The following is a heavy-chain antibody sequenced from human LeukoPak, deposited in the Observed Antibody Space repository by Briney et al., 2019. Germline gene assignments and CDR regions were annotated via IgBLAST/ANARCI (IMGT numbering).Heavy chain of an antibody. D-gene: IGHD4-17*01. CDR2: INHSGST. CDR1: GGSFSGYY. J-gene: IGHJ1*01. V-gene: IGHV4-34*01. CDR3: ATLTVTTNGKYFQH. Sequence: SETLSLTCAVYGGSFSGYYWSWIRQPPGKGLEWIGEINHSGSTNYNPSLKGRVTISVDTSKNQFSLKLSSVTAADTAVYYCATLTVTTNGKYFQHWGQGTLVTVSS.